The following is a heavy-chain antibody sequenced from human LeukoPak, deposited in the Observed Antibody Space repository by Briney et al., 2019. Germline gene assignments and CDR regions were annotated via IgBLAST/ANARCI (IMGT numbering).Heavy chain of an antibody. Sequence: ASVKVSCKASGYTFTGYYMHWVRQAPGQGLEWMGRIIPIFGTANYAQKFQGRVTITTDESTSTAYMELSSLRSEDTAVYYCASGQGDYGDSFDYWGQGTLVTVSS. CDR1: GYTFTGYY. D-gene: IGHD4-17*01. CDR2: IIPIFGTA. V-gene: IGHV1-69*05. CDR3: ASGQGDYGDSFDY. J-gene: IGHJ4*02.